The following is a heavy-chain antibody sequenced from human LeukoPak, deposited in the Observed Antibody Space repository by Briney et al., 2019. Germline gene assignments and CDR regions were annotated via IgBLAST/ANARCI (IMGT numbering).Heavy chain of an antibody. CDR1: GFTFSSYS. D-gene: IGHD6-13*01. V-gene: IGHV3-23*01. CDR2: ISGSGGST. J-gene: IGHJ4*02. CDR3: AKDLEPTAAGQIDY. Sequence: GGSLRLSCAASGFTFSSYSMSWVRQAPGKGLEWVSAISGSGGSTYYADSVKGRFTISRDNSKNTLYLQMNSLRAEDTAVYYCAKDLEPTAAGQIDYWGQGTLVTVSS.